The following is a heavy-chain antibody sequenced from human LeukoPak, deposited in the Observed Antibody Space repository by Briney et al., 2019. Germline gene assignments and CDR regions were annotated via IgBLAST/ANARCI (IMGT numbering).Heavy chain of an antibody. J-gene: IGHJ4*02. D-gene: IGHD1-1*01. CDR2: IIPIFGTA. Sequence: ASVTVSFKASGGTFTSYAISWVRQAPGQGLEWMGGIIPIFGTANYAQKFQGRVTITADESTSTAYMELSSLRSEDTAVYYCARVSGTTIDYWGQGTLVTVSS. V-gene: IGHV1-69*13. CDR1: GGTFTSYA. CDR3: ARVSGTTIDY.